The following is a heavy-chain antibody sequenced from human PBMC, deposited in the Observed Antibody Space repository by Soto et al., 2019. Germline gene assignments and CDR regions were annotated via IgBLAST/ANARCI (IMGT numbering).Heavy chain of an antibody. J-gene: IGHJ6*02. V-gene: IGHV5-51*01. D-gene: IGHD6-6*01. CDR3: ARLRIAARKGYYYGMDV. CDR2: IYPGDSDT. Sequence: GESLKISCKGSGYSFTSYWIGWVRQMPGKGLEWMGIIYPGDSDTRYSPSFQGQVTISADKSISTAYLQWSCLKASDTAMYYRARLRIAARKGYYYGMDVWGQVTTVAASS. CDR1: GYSFTSYW.